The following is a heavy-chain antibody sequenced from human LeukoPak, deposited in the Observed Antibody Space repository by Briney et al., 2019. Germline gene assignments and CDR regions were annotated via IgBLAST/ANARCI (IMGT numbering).Heavy chain of an antibody. D-gene: IGHD3-16*02. CDR2: ISSSSSYI. V-gene: IGHV3-21*01. J-gene: IGHJ4*02. CDR1: GFTFSSYS. Sequence: SGGSLRLSCAASGFTFSSYSMNWVRQAPGKGLEWVSSISSSSSYIYYADSVKGRFTISRDNAKNSLYLQMNSLRAEDTAVYYCVRARSWPTYFDYWGQGTLVTVSS. CDR3: VRARSWPTYFDY.